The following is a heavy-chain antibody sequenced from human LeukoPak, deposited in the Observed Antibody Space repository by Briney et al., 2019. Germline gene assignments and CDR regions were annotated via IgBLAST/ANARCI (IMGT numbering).Heavy chain of an antibody. J-gene: IGHJ6*03. Sequence: GGTLRLSCAASGFTFSSYGMSWVRQAPGKGLEWVSAISGSGGSTYYADSVKGRFTISRDNSKNTLYLQMNSLRAEDTALYYCARRVDFWSGYEVPYYYYYMDVWGKGTTVTVSS. V-gene: IGHV3-23*01. D-gene: IGHD3-3*01. CDR1: GFTFSSYG. CDR3: ARRVDFWSGYEVPYYYYYMDV. CDR2: ISGSGGST.